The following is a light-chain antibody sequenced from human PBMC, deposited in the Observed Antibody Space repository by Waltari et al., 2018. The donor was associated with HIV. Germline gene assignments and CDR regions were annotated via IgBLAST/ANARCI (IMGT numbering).Light chain of an antibody. V-gene: IGLV2-8*01. Sequence: QSALTQPHSASGSPGQSVTISCTGTSSDVGGYNYVSWYQHHPGKAPKLMIYEVTKRPSGVPDRFFGSKSVNTASLTVSGLQAEDEADYYCSSYAGSNNLVFGGGTKLTVL. CDR3: SSYAGSNNLV. CDR1: SSDVGGYNY. J-gene: IGLJ2*01. CDR2: EVT.